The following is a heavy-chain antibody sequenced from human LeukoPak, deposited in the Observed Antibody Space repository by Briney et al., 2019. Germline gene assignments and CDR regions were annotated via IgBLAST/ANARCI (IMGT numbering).Heavy chain of an antibody. CDR2: IIPILGIA. D-gene: IGHD6-13*01. Sequence: SVKVSCKAAGGTFSTYAISWGRRAPRQGREWMGRIIPILGIANYAQKFPGRVTITADKSTSTAYMELSSLRSEHTAVYYRARSRGRPQQEVPDYWGQGTLVTLSS. J-gene: IGHJ4*01. V-gene: IGHV1-69*04. CDR1: GGTFSTYA. CDR3: ARSRGRPQQEVPDY.